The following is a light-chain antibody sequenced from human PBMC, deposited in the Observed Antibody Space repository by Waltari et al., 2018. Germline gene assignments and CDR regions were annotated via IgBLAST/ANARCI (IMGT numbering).Light chain of an antibody. CDR1: DSNIGSRP. V-gene: IGLV1-44*01. CDR2: GNN. Sequence: QSVLTQPPSVSGTPGQRVTLSCAGSDSNIGSRPVSWYQQLPGTAPRLVVYGNNSRPSGVPDRFSASKSGTSASLAISGLHSEDEADYYGAAWDDILREGLFGGGTKLTVL. CDR3: AAWDDILREGL. J-gene: IGLJ2*01.